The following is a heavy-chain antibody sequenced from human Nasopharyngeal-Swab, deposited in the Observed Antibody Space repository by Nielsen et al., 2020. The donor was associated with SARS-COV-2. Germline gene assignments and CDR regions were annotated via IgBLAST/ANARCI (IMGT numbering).Heavy chain of an antibody. J-gene: IGHJ4*02. CDR3: VRDNYGVDY. D-gene: IGHD3-10*01. CDR2: IHGDGGNT. CDR1: GFTFRTYW. V-gene: IGHV3-74*01. Sequence: GGSLRLSCAASGFTFRTYWMHWVRQAPGKGLEWISGIHGDGGNTNYADSVKGRFTISRDNAKSTLYLQMNSLRVEDTAAYYCVRDNYGVDYWGQGTLVTVSS.